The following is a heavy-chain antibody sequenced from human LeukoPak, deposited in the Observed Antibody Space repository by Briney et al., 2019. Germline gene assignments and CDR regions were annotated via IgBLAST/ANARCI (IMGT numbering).Heavy chain of an antibody. J-gene: IGHJ5*02. V-gene: IGHV4-59*01. Sequence: NPSETLSLTCTVSGGSISSYYWSWIRQPPGKGLEWIGYIYYSGSTNYNPSLKSRVTISVDTSKNQFSLKLSSVTAADTAVYYCARGVPSLLWFGELYSNSWFDPWGQGTLVTVSS. D-gene: IGHD3-10*01. CDR2: IYYSGST. CDR3: ARGVPSLLWFGELYSNSWFDP. CDR1: GGSISSYY.